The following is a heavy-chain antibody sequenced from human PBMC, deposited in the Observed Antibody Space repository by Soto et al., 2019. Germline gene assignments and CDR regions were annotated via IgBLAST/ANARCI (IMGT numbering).Heavy chain of an antibody. Sequence: PGGSLRLSCAATGFTFSNYWMSWVRQAPGKGLEWVANIKQDGSESNYADSVKGRFTISRDNAENSLYLQMTSLRAEDTAVYYCASARHIGHWCQGPLVTVSS. CDR2: IKQDGSES. D-gene: IGHD2-21*01. J-gene: IGHJ4*02. CDR1: GFTFSNYW. CDR3: ASARHIGH. V-gene: IGHV3-7*01.